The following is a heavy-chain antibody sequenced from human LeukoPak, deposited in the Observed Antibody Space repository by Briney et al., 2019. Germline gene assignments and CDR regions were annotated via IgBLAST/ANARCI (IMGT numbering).Heavy chain of an antibody. CDR2: IYTSGST. Sequence: PSETLSLTCTVSGGSISSYYWSWIRQPAGKGLEWIGRIYTSGSTNYNPSLKSRVTMSVDTSKNQFSLKLSSVTAADTAVYYCARVLTVGATNYFDYWGQGTLVTVSS. V-gene: IGHV4-4*07. CDR3: ARVLTVGATNYFDY. CDR1: GGSISSYY. J-gene: IGHJ4*02. D-gene: IGHD1-26*01.